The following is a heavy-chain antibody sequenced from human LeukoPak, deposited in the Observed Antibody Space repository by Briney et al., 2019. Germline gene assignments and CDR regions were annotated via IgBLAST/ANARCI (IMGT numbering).Heavy chain of an antibody. CDR3: ARHFRYGWNEPFGY. J-gene: IGHJ4*02. CDR1: GGSMSSSSYY. D-gene: IGHD1-1*01. V-gene: IGHV4-39*01. CDR2: IYYSGST. Sequence: SETLSLTCTVSGGSMSSSSYYWGWIRQPPGKGLEWIGSIYYSGSTYYNPSLKSRVTISVDTAKNQFSLKLRSATAADTAVYYCARHFRYGWNEPFGYWGQGSLLTVSS.